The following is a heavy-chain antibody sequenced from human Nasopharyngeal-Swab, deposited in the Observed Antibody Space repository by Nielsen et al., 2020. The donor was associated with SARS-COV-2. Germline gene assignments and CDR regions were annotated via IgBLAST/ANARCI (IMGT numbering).Heavy chain of an antibody. CDR1: GYTFTNYY. CDR3: ATSAPYCSSTSCSYWFDP. CDR2: INPSSGSA. V-gene: IGHV1-46*01. Sequence: ASVTVSCKASGYTFTNYYMHWVRQAPGQGLEWMGIINPSSGSASYAQKFQGRVTMTEDTSTDTAYMELSSLRSEDTAVYYCATSAPYCSSTSCSYWFDPWGQGTLVTVSS. J-gene: IGHJ5*02. D-gene: IGHD2-2*01.